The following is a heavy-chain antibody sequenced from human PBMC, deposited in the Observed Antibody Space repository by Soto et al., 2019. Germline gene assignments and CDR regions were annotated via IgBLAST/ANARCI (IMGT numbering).Heavy chain of an antibody. CDR1: GGTFSSYA. J-gene: IGHJ6*02. CDR2: IIPIFGTA. Sequence: QVQLVQSGAEVKKPGSSVKVSCKASGGTFSSYAISWVRQAPGQGLEWMGGIIPIFGTANYAQKFQGRVTITADESTSTDYMELSSLSSEDTAVYYCARVVTLVTYYYYYGMDVWGQGTTLTVSS. CDR3: ARVVTLVTYYYYYGMDV. D-gene: IGHD6-13*01. V-gene: IGHV1-69*01.